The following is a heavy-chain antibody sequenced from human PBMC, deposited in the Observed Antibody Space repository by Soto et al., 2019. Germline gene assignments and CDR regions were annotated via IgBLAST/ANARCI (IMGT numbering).Heavy chain of an antibody. CDR1: GGSISSYY. CDR2: IYYSGST. D-gene: IGHD2-2*01. Sequence: PSETLSLTCTVSGGSISSYYWSWIRQHPGKGLEWIGYIYYSGSTNYNPSIKSRVTISVDTSKNQFSLKLSSVTAADTAVYYCASYPLLALCSSTSCEPRYFYYCGQGTLVTVSS. J-gene: IGHJ4*02. CDR3: ASYPLLALCSSTSCEPRYFYY. V-gene: IGHV4-59*01.